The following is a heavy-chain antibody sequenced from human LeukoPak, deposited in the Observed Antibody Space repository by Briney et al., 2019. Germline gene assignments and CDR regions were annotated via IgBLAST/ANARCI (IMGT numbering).Heavy chain of an antibody. Sequence: SVTVSCKASGGTFSSYSISWVRQAPGQGLEWMGSIIPFLGTTNYAQKFQGRVTITADEPTRTAYMELTYVRSDDTAVYYCTIIPNVILFTHYFEYWGQGTLVTVYS. CDR2: IIPFLGTT. V-gene: IGHV1-69*11. CDR3: TIIPNVILFTHYFEY. CDR1: GGTFSSYS. J-gene: IGHJ4*02. D-gene: IGHD2-21*01.